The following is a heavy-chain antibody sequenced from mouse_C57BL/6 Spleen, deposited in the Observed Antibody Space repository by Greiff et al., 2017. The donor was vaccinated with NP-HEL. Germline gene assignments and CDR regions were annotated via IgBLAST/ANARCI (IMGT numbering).Heavy chain of an antibody. J-gene: IGHJ2*01. V-gene: IGHV1-42*01. CDR2: INPSTGGT. CDR3: ARGGRLAY. Sequence: EVQLQQSGPELVKPGASVKISCKASGYSFTGYYMNWVKQSPEKSLEWIGEINPSTGGTTYNQKFKAKATLTVDKSSSTAYMQLKSLTSEDSAVYYGARGGRLAYWGQGTTLTVSA. CDR1: GYSFTGYY.